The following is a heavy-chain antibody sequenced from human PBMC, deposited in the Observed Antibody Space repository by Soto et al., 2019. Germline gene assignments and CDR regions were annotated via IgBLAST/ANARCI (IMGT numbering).Heavy chain of an antibody. D-gene: IGHD6-25*01. CDR3: EKVASGGHLDY. CDR1: GVSINNYY. V-gene: IGHV4-59*01. CDR2: IYYTGST. Sequence: SETVSLTCTVSGVSINNYYWTWIRQPPGKRLEWIGAIYYTGSTTYNPSLRSRVTFSVDTSKNQFSLSLTSVTAADTAVYFCEKVASGGHLDYWGPGTLVTVSS. J-gene: IGHJ4*02.